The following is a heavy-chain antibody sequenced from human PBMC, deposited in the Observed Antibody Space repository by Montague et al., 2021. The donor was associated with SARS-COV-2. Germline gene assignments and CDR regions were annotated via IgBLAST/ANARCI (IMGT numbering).Heavy chain of an antibody. V-gene: IGHV4-39*01. CDR3: ASNPIVVVVAADDYFDS. CDR1: GGSISSSRYS. D-gene: IGHD2-15*01. CDR2: IYYSGRS. Sequence: SETLSLTCTVSGGSISSSRYSWGWLRQPPGQGLEWIGSIYYSGRSYYNPSLKRTVSISVYTSKNQLSLKLSSVTAADTAVCYCASNPIVVVVAADDYFDSWGQGTLVTVSS. J-gene: IGHJ4*02.